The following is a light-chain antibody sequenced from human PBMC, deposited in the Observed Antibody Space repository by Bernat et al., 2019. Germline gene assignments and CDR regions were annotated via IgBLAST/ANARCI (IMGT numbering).Light chain of an antibody. J-gene: IGKJ4*01. Sequence: EIVMTQSPGTLSVSPGERATLSCRASQSISSNLAWYRQKPGQAPRLLMYGASTRATGIPARFSGSGSGTEFTLAISSLQSEDFAVYYCQQYNNWPLTFGGGTKVEIK. V-gene: IGKV3-15*01. CDR3: QQYNNWPLT. CDR1: QSISSN. CDR2: GAS.